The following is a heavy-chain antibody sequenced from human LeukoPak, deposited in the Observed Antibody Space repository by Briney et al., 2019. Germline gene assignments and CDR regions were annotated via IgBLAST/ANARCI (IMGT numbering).Heavy chain of an antibody. CDR3: ARISIAAAGTNWYFDL. CDR1: GGSISSYY. Sequence: PSETLSLTCTVSGGSISSYYWSWIRQPAGKGLEWIGRIYTSGSTNYNPSLKSRVTISVDTSKNQFSLKLSSVTAADTAVYYCARISIAAAGTNWYFDLWGRGTLVTVSS. V-gene: IGHV4-4*07. J-gene: IGHJ2*01. D-gene: IGHD6-13*01. CDR2: IYTSGST.